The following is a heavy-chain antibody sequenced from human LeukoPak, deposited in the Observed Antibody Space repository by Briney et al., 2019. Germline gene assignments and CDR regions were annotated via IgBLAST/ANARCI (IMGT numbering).Heavy chain of an antibody. CDR3: ASNFHCSSTSCYTYYYYMDI. CDR2: ISPIFGTA. CDR1: GGTFSSYA. Sequence: VASVKVSCKASGGTFSSYAISWVRQAPGQGLEWMGGISPIFGTANYAQKFQGRVTITTDESTSTAYMELSSLRSEDTAVYYCASNFHCSSTSCYTYYYYMDIWGKGTTVTVSS. D-gene: IGHD2-2*02. J-gene: IGHJ6*03. V-gene: IGHV1-69*05.